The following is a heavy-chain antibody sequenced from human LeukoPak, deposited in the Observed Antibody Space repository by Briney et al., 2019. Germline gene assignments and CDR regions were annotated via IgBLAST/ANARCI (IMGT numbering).Heavy chain of an antibody. CDR1: GFTVSSNY. Sequence: PGGSLRLSCAASGFTVSSNYRSWVRQGPGKGLERVSVIYSGGSTYYADSVKGRFTISRDNSKNTLYLQMNSLRAEDTAVYYCAREDFYGSGSYLDYWGQGTLVTVSS. CDR3: AREDFYGSGSYLDY. D-gene: IGHD3-10*01. V-gene: IGHV3-53*01. J-gene: IGHJ4*02. CDR2: IYSGGST.